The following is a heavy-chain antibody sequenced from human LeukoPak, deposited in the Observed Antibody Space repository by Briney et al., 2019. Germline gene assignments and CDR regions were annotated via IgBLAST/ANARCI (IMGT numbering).Heavy chain of an antibody. CDR3: ARDTGYYYDSSGAFDI. J-gene: IGHJ3*02. CDR2: IYSGGST. CDR1: GFTVSSNY. Sequence: GGSLRLSCAASGFTVSSNYMSWVRQAPGKGLEWVSVIYSGGSTYYADSVKGRFTISRDNPKSTLYLQMNSLRAEDTAVYYCARDTGYYYDSSGAFDIWGQGTMVTVSS. D-gene: IGHD3-22*01. V-gene: IGHV3-66*01.